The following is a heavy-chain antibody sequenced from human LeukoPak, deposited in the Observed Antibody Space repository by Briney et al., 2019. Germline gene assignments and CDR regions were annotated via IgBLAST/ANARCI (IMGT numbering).Heavy chain of an antibody. D-gene: IGHD3-22*01. Sequence: GASVKVSCKASGGTYSSYAISWVRQAPGQGLEWMGRIIPIFGTANYAQKFQGRVTITTDGSTSTAYMELSSLRSEDTAVYYCARDGPAYDSSGYYDYWGQGTLVTVSS. CDR1: GGTYSSYA. CDR2: IIPIFGTA. V-gene: IGHV1-69*05. J-gene: IGHJ4*02. CDR3: ARDGPAYDSSGYYDY.